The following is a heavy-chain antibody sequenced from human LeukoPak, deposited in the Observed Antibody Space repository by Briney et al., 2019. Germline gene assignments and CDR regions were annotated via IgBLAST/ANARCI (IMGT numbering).Heavy chain of an antibody. Sequence: GGSLRLSCAASGFTFNNYWMSWVRQAPGKGLECVANIKQDRSEKFYVDSVKGRFTISRDNAKNSLYLQMNSLRAEDTAVYYCARPSRGSTPDYWGQGTLVTVSS. J-gene: IGHJ4*02. D-gene: IGHD1-26*01. CDR2: IKQDRSEK. V-gene: IGHV3-7*04. CDR3: ARPSRGSTPDY. CDR1: GFTFNNYW.